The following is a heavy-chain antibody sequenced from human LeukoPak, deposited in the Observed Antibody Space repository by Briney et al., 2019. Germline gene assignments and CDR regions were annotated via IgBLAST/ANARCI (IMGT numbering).Heavy chain of an antibody. CDR2: ISSSNSYV. Sequence: GGSLRLSCAASGFTFSTYSMTWVRQAPGKGLEWVSSISSSNSYVYYADSVKGRFTISRDNAKSSLYLQMNSLRAEDTAVYYCARVEDYYDSSGYSAWDYWGQGTLVTVSS. V-gene: IGHV3-21*01. J-gene: IGHJ4*02. CDR1: GFTFSTYS. CDR3: ARVEDYYDSSGYSAWDY. D-gene: IGHD3-22*01.